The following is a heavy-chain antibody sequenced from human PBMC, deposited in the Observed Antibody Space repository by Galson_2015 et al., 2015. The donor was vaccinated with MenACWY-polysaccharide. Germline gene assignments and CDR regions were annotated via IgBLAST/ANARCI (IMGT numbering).Heavy chain of an antibody. CDR1: GDSISRGAYY. J-gene: IGHJ5*02. CDR2: IFHSGSN. V-gene: IGHV4-31*03. CDR3: AGIPSTMTSYGRFGP. Sequence: LSLTCTVSGDSISRGAYYWSWIRQYPGKGLEWIGYIFHSGSNKNNPTLKSRVTILADTSKSQFSLKLTTVTAADTAVYYCAGIPSTMTSYGRFGPWGQGTLVTVSS. D-gene: IGHD4-17*01.